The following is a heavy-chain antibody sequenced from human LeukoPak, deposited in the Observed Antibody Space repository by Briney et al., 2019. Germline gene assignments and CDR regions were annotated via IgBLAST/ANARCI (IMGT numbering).Heavy chain of an antibody. D-gene: IGHD6-13*01. J-gene: IGHJ1*01. Sequence: SQTLSLTCTVSGGSISSGNYYWSWIRQPAGKTLEWIGRIHTSGSTSYNPSLKSRATISLDTSKNQFSLKVTSVTAADTAVYYCARGSRIAAAGTYFQHWGQGTLVTVSS. CDR3: ARGSRIAAAGTYFQH. CDR1: GGSISSGNYY. V-gene: IGHV4-61*02. CDR2: IHTSGST.